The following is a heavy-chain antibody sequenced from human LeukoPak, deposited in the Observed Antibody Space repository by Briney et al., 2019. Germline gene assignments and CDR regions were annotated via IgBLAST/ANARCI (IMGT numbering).Heavy chain of an antibody. J-gene: IGHJ4*02. Sequence: SETLSLTCTVSGGSISSGSCYWSWIRQPAGKGLEWIGRIYTSGSTNYNPSLKSRVTISVDTSKNQFSLKLSSVTAADTAVYYCARGGGAAAGQKFDYWGQGTLVTVSP. D-gene: IGHD6-13*01. V-gene: IGHV4-61*02. CDR2: IYTSGST. CDR1: GGSISSGSCY. CDR3: ARGGGAAAGQKFDY.